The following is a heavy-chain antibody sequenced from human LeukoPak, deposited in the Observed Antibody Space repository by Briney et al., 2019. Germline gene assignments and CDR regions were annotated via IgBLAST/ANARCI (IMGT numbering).Heavy chain of an antibody. CDR3: DTRPRY. V-gene: IGHV3-48*03. J-gene: IGHJ4*02. CDR2: ISNSGNTI. D-gene: IGHD2-2*01. Sequence: GGSLRLSCVGSGLTFSSYDLNWVRQAPGKGLEWISYISNSGNTIYYADSVKGRFTISRDNAKNSLYLQMNSLRAEDTAVYYCDTRPRYWGQGTLVTVSS. CDR1: GLTFSSYD.